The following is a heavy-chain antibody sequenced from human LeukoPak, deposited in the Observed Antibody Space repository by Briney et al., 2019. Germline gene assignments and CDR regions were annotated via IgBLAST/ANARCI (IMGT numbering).Heavy chain of an antibody. CDR1: GGSISSGGYY. V-gene: IGHV4-30-2*01. CDR3: ARAGYDYGWRDSFDI. CDR2: IYHSGST. D-gene: IGHD3-10*01. J-gene: IGHJ3*02. Sequence: SETLSLTCTVSGGSISSGGYYWSWIRQPPGKGLEWIGYIYHSGSTYYNPSLKSRVTISVDTSKNQFSLKLSSVTAADTAVYFCARAGYDYGWRDSFDIWGQGTMVTVSS.